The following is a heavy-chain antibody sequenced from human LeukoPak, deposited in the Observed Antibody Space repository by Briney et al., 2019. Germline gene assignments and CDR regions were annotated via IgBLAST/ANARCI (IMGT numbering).Heavy chain of an antibody. J-gene: IGHJ6*02. D-gene: IGHD3-10*01. Sequence: ASVKVSCKASGYTFTNYYLHWVRQAPGQGLEWMGMINPSGGSTTYAQKFQGRVTMTRDTSTSTVYMELSNLGSEDTAVYYCARGKGITMVRGVISKDYYYGMDVWGQGTTVTVSS. CDR1: GYTFTNYY. V-gene: IGHV1-46*01. CDR2: INPSGGST. CDR3: ARGKGITMVRGVISKDYYYGMDV.